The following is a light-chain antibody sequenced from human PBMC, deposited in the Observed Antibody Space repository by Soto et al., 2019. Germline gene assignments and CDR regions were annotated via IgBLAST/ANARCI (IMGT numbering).Light chain of an antibody. J-gene: IGLJ1*01. CDR1: SSDVGSYNY. Sequence: SVLTQPRSVSGSPGQSVTISCTGSSSDVGSYNYVSWYQHHPGKAPKVMIYDVSKRPSGVPDRFSGSKSGNTASLTISGLQAEDEADYYCCSYAGSYTFYVFGSGTKVTVL. V-gene: IGLV2-11*01. CDR2: DVS. CDR3: CSYAGSYTFYV.